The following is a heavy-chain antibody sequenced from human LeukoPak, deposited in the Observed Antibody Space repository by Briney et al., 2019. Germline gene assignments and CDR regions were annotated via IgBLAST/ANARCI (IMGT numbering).Heavy chain of an antibody. J-gene: IGHJ4*02. CDR2: MNPNSGNT. CDR3: ARGGFGYCSSTSCYTFDY. V-gene: IGHV1-8*01. CDR1: GYTFTSYD. Sequence: GASVNVSCKASGYTFTSYDINWVRQATGQGLEWMGWMNPNSGNTGYAQKFQGRVTMTRNTSISTAYMELSSLRPEDTAVYYCARGGFGYCSSTSCYTFDYWGQGTLVTVSS. D-gene: IGHD2-2*02.